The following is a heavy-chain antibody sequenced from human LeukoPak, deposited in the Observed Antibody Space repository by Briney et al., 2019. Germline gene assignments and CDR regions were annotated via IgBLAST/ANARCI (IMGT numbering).Heavy chain of an antibody. CDR2: IYYSGST. CDR1: GGSISNSNYY. V-gene: IGHV4-39*07. Sequence: KASETLSLTCTVSGGSISNSNYYWGWIRQPPGKGLEWIGSIYYSGSTYYNPSLKSRVTISVDTSKNQFSLKLSSVTAADTALYYCARDGGVVVLGSTKEANFDHWGQGTLVTVSS. D-gene: IGHD2-15*01. J-gene: IGHJ4*02. CDR3: ARDGGVVVLGSTKEANFDH.